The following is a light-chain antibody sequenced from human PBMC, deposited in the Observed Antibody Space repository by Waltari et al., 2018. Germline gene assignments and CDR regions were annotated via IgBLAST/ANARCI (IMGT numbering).Light chain of an antibody. CDR1: KDISTY. CDR3: QQYEDVPYT. V-gene: IGKV1-33*01. Sequence: EIKMSTHPPSLSASAGDRVTTTCQASKDISTYLNWDQQKPGKTPKLLSYDVSNLEKGVTSRCSGGGSETDFSFSSSSLQADDMATYYWQQYEDVPYTFGQGTKLVIK. J-gene: IGKJ2*01. CDR2: DVS.